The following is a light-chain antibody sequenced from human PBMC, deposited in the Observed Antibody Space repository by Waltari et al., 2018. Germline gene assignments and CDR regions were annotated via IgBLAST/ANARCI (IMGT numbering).Light chain of an antibody. Sequence: IQMTQSPSTLSASVGDRVTIPCRASHTITNRLAWYQQKPGKAPNVLIYDASTLESGVPSRFSGSGSGTEFTLTINSLQPDDFATYYCQHYNSFSHIYTFGQGTKLEI. J-gene: IGKJ2*01. CDR1: HTITNR. CDR2: DAS. V-gene: IGKV1-5*01. CDR3: QHYNSFSHIYT.